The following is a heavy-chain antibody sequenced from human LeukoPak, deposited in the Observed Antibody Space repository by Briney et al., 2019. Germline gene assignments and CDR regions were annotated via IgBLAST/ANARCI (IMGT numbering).Heavy chain of an antibody. CDR3: AGARAATLPVPDY. CDR1: GFTFSSYG. Sequence: PGGSLRLSCAASGFTFSSYGMHWVRQAPGKGLEWVAVISYDGSNKYYADSVKGRFTISRDNSKNTLYLQMNSLRAEDTAVYYCAGARAATLPVPDYWGQGTLVTVSS. V-gene: IGHV3-30*03. D-gene: IGHD2-15*01. CDR2: ISYDGSNK. J-gene: IGHJ4*02.